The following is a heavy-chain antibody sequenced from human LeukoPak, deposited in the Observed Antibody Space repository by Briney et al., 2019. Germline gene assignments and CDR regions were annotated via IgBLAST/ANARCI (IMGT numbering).Heavy chain of an antibody. J-gene: IGHJ3*02. CDR3: ARGLYSNYGVRAFDI. CDR1: GFTFSSYA. CDR2: ISGSGGST. D-gene: IGHD4-11*01. V-gene: IGHV3-23*01. Sequence: GGSLRLSCAASGFTFSSYAMSWVRQAPGKGLEWVSAISGSGGSTYYADSVKGRFTISRDNSKNTLYLQMNSLRAEDTAVYYCARGLYSNYGVRAFDIWGQGTMVTVSS.